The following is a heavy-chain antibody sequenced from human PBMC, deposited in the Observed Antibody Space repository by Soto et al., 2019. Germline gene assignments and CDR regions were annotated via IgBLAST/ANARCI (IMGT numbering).Heavy chain of an antibody. V-gene: IGHV4-4*07. CDR3: ARETGENWTYEAH. D-gene: IGHD1-7*01. Sequence: QVQQQESGPGLVKPSDTQSLTCRVSGAYISDFSWSWIRQPAGKGLEWIGRITINGNTQKNPSFKXXXXXXXXXXXXHFSLNLQSATAADTALYYCARETGENWTYEAHWGPGTLVTVS. CDR2: ITINGNT. J-gene: IGHJ1*01. CDR1: GAYISDFS.